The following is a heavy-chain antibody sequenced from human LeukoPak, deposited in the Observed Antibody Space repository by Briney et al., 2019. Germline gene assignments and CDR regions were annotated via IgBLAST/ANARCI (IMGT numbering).Heavy chain of an antibody. J-gene: IGHJ4*02. CDR1: GFTFSSYW. Sequence: PGGSLRLSCAASGFTFSSYWMHWVRQAPGKGLVWVSRINSDESSTSYADSVKGRFTISRDNAKNTLYLQMNSLRAEDTAVYYCARGYYYDSSGYFAGVCWGQGTLVTVSS. V-gene: IGHV3-74*01. CDR3: ARGYYYDSSGYFAGVC. CDR2: INSDESST. D-gene: IGHD3-22*01.